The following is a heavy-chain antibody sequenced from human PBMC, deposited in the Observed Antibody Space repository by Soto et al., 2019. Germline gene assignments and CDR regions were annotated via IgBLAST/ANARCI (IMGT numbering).Heavy chain of an antibody. J-gene: IGHJ4*02. Sequence: ASVKVSCKASGYTFTGHYIHWLRQAPEQGPEWMGEIGPESGATRYAQKFQGRVTMTRDTSITTVYMELKDLSPDDTAVYYCGRGRSGQIVVFYWGQGTPVTVSS. CDR2: IGPESGAT. CDR3: GRGRSGQIVVFY. CDR1: GYTFTGHY. D-gene: IGHD1-26*01. V-gene: IGHV1-2*02.